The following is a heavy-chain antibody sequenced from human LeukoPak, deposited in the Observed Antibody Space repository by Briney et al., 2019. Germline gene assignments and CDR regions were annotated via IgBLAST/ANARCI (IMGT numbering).Heavy chain of an antibody. J-gene: IGHJ3*02. Sequence: GGSLRLSCAASGFTFSSYWMHWVRQAPGKGLVWVSRVNTDGSDTDYADSVKGRFTISRDNAKNSLYLQMNSLRAEDTAVYYCARAGTPNAFDIWGQGTMVTVSS. D-gene: IGHD1-1*01. V-gene: IGHV3-74*01. CDR3: ARAGTPNAFDI. CDR2: VNTDGSDT. CDR1: GFTFSSYW.